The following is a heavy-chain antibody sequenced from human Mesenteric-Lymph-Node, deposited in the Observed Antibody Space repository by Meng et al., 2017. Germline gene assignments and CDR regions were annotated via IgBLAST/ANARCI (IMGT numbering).Heavy chain of an antibody. CDR2: TYYRSKWYN. Sequence: QVQRRASGQGPQTPSQTLARTCATSGDSVSSNSAAWNWIRQSPSRGIEWLGRTYYRSKWYNDYAVSVKSRITINPDTSKNQFSLQLNAVTPADTAVYYCARVAVGIRYFDYWGQGTLVTVS. V-gene: IGHV6-1*01. J-gene: IGHJ4*02. CDR1: GDSVSSNSAA. CDR3: ARVAVGIRYFDY. D-gene: IGHD1-26*01.